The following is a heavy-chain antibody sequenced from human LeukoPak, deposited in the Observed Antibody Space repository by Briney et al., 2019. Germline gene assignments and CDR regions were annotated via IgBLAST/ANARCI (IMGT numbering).Heavy chain of an antibody. Sequence: SETLSLTCAVYGGSFSGYYWSWIRQPPGKGLEWIGEINHSGSTNYNPSLKSRVTISVDTSKNQFSLKLSSVTAADTAVYYCARVKRIQLWYFDYWGQGTLVTVSS. D-gene: IGHD5-18*01. V-gene: IGHV4-34*01. J-gene: IGHJ4*02. CDR2: INHSGST. CDR1: GGSFSGYY. CDR3: ARVKRIQLWYFDY.